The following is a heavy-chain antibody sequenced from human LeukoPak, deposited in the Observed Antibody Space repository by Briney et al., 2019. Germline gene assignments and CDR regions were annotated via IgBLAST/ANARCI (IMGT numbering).Heavy chain of an antibody. D-gene: IGHD1-26*01. Sequence: ASVKVSFKASGYTFTNCAISWGGQAPGQGREWMGWIRPSNDDTNYAHNLQGRVTMTTDTSTNTAYMELRSLTSDDTAVHFCATESGTNWFDPWGQGTLATVSS. CDR2: IRPSNDDT. CDR1: GYTFTNCA. CDR3: ATESGTNWFDP. V-gene: IGHV1-18*01. J-gene: IGHJ5*02.